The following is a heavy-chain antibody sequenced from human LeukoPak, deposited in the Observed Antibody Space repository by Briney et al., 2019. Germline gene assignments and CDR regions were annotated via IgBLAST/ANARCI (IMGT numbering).Heavy chain of an antibody. D-gene: IGHD6-19*01. CDR3: ARAWVSAWPLYKYYYGMDV. CDR1: GGTFSSYA. V-gene: IGHV1-18*01. CDR2: ISPYNGNT. Sequence: GASVKVSCKASGGTFSSYAISWVRQAPGQGLEWMGWISPYNGNTNYAQKLQGRVTMTTDTPTSRAHMELRSLRSDDTAVYYCARAWVSAWPLYKYYYGMDVWGQGTTVAVSS. J-gene: IGHJ6*02.